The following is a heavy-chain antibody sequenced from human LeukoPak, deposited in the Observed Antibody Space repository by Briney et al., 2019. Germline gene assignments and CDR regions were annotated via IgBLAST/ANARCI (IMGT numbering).Heavy chain of an antibody. V-gene: IGHV1-69*05. CDR2: IIPIFGTA. CDR3: ASGRAFCTNGECPEGYFQY. CDR1: GGTFSSYA. Sequence: ASVKVSCKASGGTFSSYAISWVRQAPGQGLEWMGGIIPIFGTANYAQKFQGRVTITTDESTSTVYMELSSLRSEDTAVYYCASGRAFCTNGECPEGYFQYWGQGTLVTVSS. D-gene: IGHD2-8*01. J-gene: IGHJ1*01.